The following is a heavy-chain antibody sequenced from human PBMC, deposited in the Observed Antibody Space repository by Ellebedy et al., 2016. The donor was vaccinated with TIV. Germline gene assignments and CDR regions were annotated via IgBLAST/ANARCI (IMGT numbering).Heavy chain of an antibody. CDR3: AKDRTPGDGYWVFDD. CDR1: GFTFSRYA. Sequence: GESLKISCAASGFTFSRYAIGWVRQAPGKGLEWVSGIVGSGAQKYADSVKGRFTISRDNSKGTVDLQMNSLRVEDTAVYFCAKDRTPGDGYWVFDDWGQGTLGTVSS. V-gene: IGHV3-23*01. J-gene: IGHJ4*02. CDR2: IVGSGA. D-gene: IGHD5-18*01.